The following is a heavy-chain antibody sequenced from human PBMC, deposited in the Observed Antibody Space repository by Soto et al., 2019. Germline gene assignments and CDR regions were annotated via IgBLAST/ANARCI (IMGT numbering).Heavy chain of an antibody. CDR2: ISYDGSNK. Sequence: LRLSCAASGFTFFSYGMHWVRQAPGKGLEWVAVISYDGSNKYYGDSVKGRFTISRDNSKNTLYLQMNSLRADDTAVYYCAKDRAGDIYVAARSGLDYWGQGXLVTVSS. D-gene: IGHD3-3*01. V-gene: IGHV3-30*18. CDR1: GFTFFSYG. J-gene: IGHJ4*02. CDR3: AKDRAGDIYVAARSGLDY.